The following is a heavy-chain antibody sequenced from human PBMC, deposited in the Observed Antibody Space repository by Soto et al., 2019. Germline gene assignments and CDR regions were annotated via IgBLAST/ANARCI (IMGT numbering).Heavy chain of an antibody. Sequence: EVQLLESGGGLVQPGGSLRLSCAAYGFTFSTYAMSWVRQAPGKGLEWVSAISGSGGSTYYADSVKGRFTISRDSSKNTLYLQMNSLRAEDTAVYYCAKDRAAAATAGNNWFDPWGQGTLVTVSS. CDR2: ISGSGGST. CDR1: GFTFSTYA. V-gene: IGHV3-23*01. J-gene: IGHJ5*02. CDR3: AKDRAAAATAGNNWFDP. D-gene: IGHD6-13*01.